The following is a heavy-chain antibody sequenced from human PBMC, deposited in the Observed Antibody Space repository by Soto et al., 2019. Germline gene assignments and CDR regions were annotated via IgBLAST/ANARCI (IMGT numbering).Heavy chain of an antibody. CDR2: ISYTGDT. CDR1: GDSVSGDRYF. CDR3: ARIVVGATVDL. Sequence: PSETLSLTCSVSGDSVSGDRYFWTWIRQPPGKGLEWIAYISYTGDTNYNPSLKSRVTISVDTSRNQFSLTLTSVTAADTAVYFCARIVVGATVDLWGLGSLVTVSS. V-gene: IGHV4-61*01. D-gene: IGHD1-26*01. J-gene: IGHJ5*02.